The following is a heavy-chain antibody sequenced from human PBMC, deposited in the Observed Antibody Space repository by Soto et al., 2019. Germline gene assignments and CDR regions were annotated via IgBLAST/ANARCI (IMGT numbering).Heavy chain of an antibody. V-gene: IGHV3-13*01. J-gene: IGHJ3*02. CDR1: GFTFNTYD. Sequence: EVQLVESGGDLVQPGGSLRLSCAASGFTFNTYDIHWVRQPTGEGLEWVSGIGVAGDTYYSDSVKGRFMFSSDNANRSVYLQKISLRAGDNSVYYCVRGKGYSTNSGAFDIWGPGTMVTVSS. CDR2: IGVAGDT. D-gene: IGHD4-4*01. CDR3: VRGKGYSTNSGAFDI.